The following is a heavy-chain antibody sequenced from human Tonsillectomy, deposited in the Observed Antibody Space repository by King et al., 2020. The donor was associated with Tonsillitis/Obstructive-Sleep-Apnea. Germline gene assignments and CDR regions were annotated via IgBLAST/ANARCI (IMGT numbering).Heavy chain of an antibody. D-gene: IGHD3-10*01. V-gene: IGHV3-64*01. Sequence: VQLVQSGGGLVQPGGSLRLSCAASGFTFNIHAMYWVRQAPGKGLEYVSSITYNGYTTHYANSVKGRSTISRDNSKNTMDLQMGRLRAEDTAVYYCVREMGRGGLDYWGQGPLVTVSS. CDR3: VREMGRGGLDY. J-gene: IGHJ4*02. CDR1: GFTFNIHA. CDR2: ITYNGYTT.